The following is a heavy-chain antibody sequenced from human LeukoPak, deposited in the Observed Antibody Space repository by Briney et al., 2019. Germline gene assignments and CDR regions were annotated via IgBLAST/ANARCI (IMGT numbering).Heavy chain of an antibody. CDR3: ARFGYCSSISCYAV. Sequence: GGSLRLSCAASGFTFSSYTMKWVRQPPPKGLELDSSTSASGNYIYYADSVKGRFTISRDSAKSSLYLQMNSLRAEDKAVYYCARFGYCSSISCYAVWGQGTLVTVSS. V-gene: IGHV3-21*01. CDR1: GFTFSSYT. CDR2: TSASGNYI. J-gene: IGHJ4*02. D-gene: IGHD2-2*01.